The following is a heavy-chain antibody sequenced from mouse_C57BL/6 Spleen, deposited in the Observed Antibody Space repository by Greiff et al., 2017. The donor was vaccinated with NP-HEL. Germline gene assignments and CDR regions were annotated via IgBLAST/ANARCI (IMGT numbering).Heavy chain of an antibody. J-gene: IGHJ3*01. CDR2: IDPNSGGT. CDR3: ARSSTSSPWFAY. CDR1: GYTFTSYW. D-gene: IGHD1-1*01. Sequence: QQSCKASGYTFTSYWMHWVKQRPGRGLEWIGRIDPNSGGTKYNEKFKSKATLTVDKPSSTAYMQLSSLTSEDSAVYYCARSSTSSPWFAYWGQGTLVTVSA. V-gene: IGHV1-72*01.